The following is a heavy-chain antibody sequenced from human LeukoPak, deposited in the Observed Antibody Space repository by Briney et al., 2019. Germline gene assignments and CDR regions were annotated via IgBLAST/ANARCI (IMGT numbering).Heavy chain of an antibody. Sequence: PGGSLRLSCAASGFTFSSYGMHWVRQAPGKGLEWVAVIWYDGSNKCYADSVKGRFTISRDNSKNTLYLQMNSLRAEDTAVYYCAREGGSGNDAFDIWGQGTMVTVSS. J-gene: IGHJ3*02. V-gene: IGHV3-33*01. CDR2: IWYDGSNK. D-gene: IGHD3-10*01. CDR3: AREGGSGNDAFDI. CDR1: GFTFSSYG.